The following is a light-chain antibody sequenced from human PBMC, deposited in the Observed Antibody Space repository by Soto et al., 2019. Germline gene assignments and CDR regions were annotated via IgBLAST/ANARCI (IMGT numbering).Light chain of an antibody. CDR3: QQYHNWPPKYT. J-gene: IGKJ2*01. V-gene: IGKV3-15*01. Sequence: EIVMTQSPATLSVSPGERATLSCRASQSVSSNLAWYQQKSGQAPRLLIYDASTRATAIPARFSGSGSGTEFTLTISSLQSEDFAVYYCQQYHNWPPKYTFGQGTKLEIK. CDR1: QSVSSN. CDR2: DAS.